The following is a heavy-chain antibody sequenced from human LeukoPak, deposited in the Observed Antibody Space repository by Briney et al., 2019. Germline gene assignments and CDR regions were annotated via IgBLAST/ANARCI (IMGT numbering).Heavy chain of an antibody. CDR3: AKGSSSSWTNFDY. J-gene: IGHJ4*02. V-gene: IGHV3-48*03. CDR2: ISSSGSTI. CDR1: GFTFSSYE. Sequence: GGSLRLSCAASGFTFSSYEMNWVRQAPGKGLEWVSYISSSGSTIYYADSVKGRFTISRDNSKNTLYLQMNSLRPEDTAVYYCAKGSSSSWTNFDYWGQGTLATVSS. D-gene: IGHD6-13*01.